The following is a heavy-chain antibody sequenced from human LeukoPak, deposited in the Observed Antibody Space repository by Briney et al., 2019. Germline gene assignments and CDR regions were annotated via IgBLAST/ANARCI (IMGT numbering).Heavy chain of an antibody. J-gene: IGHJ4*02. CDR1: GFTFSRHG. V-gene: IGHV3-30*03. Sequence: GRSLRLSCAPSGFTFSRHGMHWVRQAPGKGLEWVAIISNDGSRKYYAHSVEGRFTISRDNSKNTLYPQMDSLRAEDTAVYYCARDRAWNYFDYGGQGTLVTVSS. CDR3: ARDRAWNYFDY. CDR2: ISNDGSRK. D-gene: IGHD3-3*01.